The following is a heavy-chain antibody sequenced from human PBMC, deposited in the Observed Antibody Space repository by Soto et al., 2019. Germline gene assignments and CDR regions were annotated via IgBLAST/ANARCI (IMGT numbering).Heavy chain of an antibody. CDR3: AEGTTG. Sequence: EVQLVESGGGLVQPGGSLRLSCATAGFTFSSHWMFWVRQAPGKGLEWVANINQDGSKKYYVDSVKGRFTISRDNGKNSLFLQMITLRAEDTAVYYCAEGTTGWGQGTLVTVSS. CDR2: INQDGSKK. J-gene: IGHJ4*02. D-gene: IGHD3-10*01. CDR1: GFTFSSHW. V-gene: IGHV3-7*03.